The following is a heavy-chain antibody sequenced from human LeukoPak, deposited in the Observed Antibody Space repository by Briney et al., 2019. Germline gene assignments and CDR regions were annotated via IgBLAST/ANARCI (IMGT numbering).Heavy chain of an antibody. D-gene: IGHD6-19*01. J-gene: IGHJ4*02. Sequence: PSETLSLTCTVSGGSISSSSYYWGWIRQPPGKGLEWIGSIYYSGSTYYNPSLKSRVTISVDTSKDQFSLKLSSVTAADTAVYYCARAQYSSGTSYYFDYWGQGTLVTVSS. CDR1: GGSISSSSYY. CDR2: IYYSGST. V-gene: IGHV4-39*07. CDR3: ARAQYSSGTSYYFDY.